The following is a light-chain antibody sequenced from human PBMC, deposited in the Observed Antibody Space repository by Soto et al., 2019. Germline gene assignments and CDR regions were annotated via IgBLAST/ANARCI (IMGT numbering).Light chain of an antibody. CDR3: QQYHSYLST. V-gene: IGKV1-5*03. J-gene: IGKJ2*01. Sequence: DIQMPQSPSTLSGSVGDRVTITCRASQSIHIYLAWYQQKPGKAPKLLLYRASNLEDGVPSRFSGSGSGTDFTLTITSLQPYDMATDYCQQYHSYLSTFGQGTKVEIK. CDR2: RAS. CDR1: QSIHIY.